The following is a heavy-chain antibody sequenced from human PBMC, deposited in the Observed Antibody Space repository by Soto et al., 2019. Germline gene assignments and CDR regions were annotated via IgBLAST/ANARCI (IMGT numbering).Heavy chain of an antibody. V-gene: IGHV1-69*13. CDR3: ARVLARDSSGNWFDP. J-gene: IGHJ5*02. D-gene: IGHD3-22*01. CDR1: GGTFSSYA. Sequence: SVKVSCKASGGTFSSYAIIWVRPAPGQGLEWMGGIIPIFGTANYAQKFQGRVTITADESTSTAYMELSSLRSEDTAVCYCARVLARDSSGNWFDPWGQGTLVTVSS. CDR2: IIPIFGTA.